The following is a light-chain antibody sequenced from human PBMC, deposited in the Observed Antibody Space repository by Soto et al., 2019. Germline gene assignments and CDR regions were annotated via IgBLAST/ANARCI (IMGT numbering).Light chain of an antibody. V-gene: IGKV1-5*01. CDR3: QQYNSYSEFT. CDR2: DAS. J-gene: IGKJ3*01. CDR1: QSISSW. Sequence: DIQMTQSPSTLSASAGDRVTITCRASQSISSWLAWYQQKPGKAPKLLIYDASSLESGVPSRFSGSGSGTEFTLTISSLQPDDFATYYCQQYNSYSEFTFGPGTKVDV.